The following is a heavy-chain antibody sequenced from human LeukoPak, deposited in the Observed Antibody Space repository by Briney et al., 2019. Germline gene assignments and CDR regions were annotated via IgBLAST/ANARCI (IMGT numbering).Heavy chain of an antibody. CDR2: IYYSGST. V-gene: IGHV4-39*01. CDR1: GFTFSSYSMN. J-gene: IGHJ4*02. CDR3: ARDDSGSYLLDY. Sequence: GSLRLSCAASGFTFSSYSMNWVRQPPGKGLEWIGSIYYSGSTYYNPSLKSRVTISVDTSKNQFSLNLSSVTAADTAVYYCARDDSGSYLLDYWGQGTLVTVSS. D-gene: IGHD1-26*01.